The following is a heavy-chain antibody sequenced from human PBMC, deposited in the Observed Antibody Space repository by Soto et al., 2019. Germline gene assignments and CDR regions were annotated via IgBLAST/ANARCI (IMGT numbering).Heavy chain of an antibody. CDR3: ARGSFWYDSSIDAFDI. CDR1: GFTFSRYA. CDR2: IWYDGINK. J-gene: IGHJ3*02. D-gene: IGHD3-22*01. Sequence: PGGSLRLSCVASGFTFSRYAIHWVRQAPGKGLEWVAVIWYDGINKYYADSVKGRFTISRDNSKNTLNLQMNSLRAEDTAVYYCARGSFWYDSSIDAFDIWGQGTMVTVSS. V-gene: IGHV3-33*01.